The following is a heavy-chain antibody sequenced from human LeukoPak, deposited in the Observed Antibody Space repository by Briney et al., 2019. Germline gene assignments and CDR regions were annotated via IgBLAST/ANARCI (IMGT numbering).Heavy chain of an antibody. D-gene: IGHD3-3*01. J-gene: IGHJ6*03. CDR3: ATLTGDDLWSGYEYYYYYMDV. CDR1: GGTFSNYA. Sequence: SVKVSCKASGGTFSNYAINWVRQVPGQGLEWMGGIAPILGTPNYAQKFRGRVTITTGQSTNTAYMELSSLRSDDTAVYYCATLTGDDLWSGYEYYYYYMDVWGEGTTVTVSS. CDR2: IAPILGTP. V-gene: IGHV1-69*05.